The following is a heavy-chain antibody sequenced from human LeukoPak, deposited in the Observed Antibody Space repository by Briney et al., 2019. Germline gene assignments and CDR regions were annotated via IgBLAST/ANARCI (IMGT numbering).Heavy chain of an antibody. CDR3: AREAKLEPMDAFDI. CDR1: GGSISSGGYY. D-gene: IGHD1-1*01. J-gene: IGHJ3*02. Sequence: PSETLSLTCTVSGGSISSGGYYWSWIRQPPGKGLEWIGYIYHSGSTYYNPSLKSRVTISVDRSKNQFSLKLSSVTAADTAVYYCAREAKLEPMDAFDIWGQGTMVTASS. CDR2: IYHSGST. V-gene: IGHV4-30-2*01.